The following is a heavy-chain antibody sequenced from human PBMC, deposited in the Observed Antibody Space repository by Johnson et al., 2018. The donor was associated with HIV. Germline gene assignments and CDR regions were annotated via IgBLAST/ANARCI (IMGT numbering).Heavy chain of an antibody. CDR3: ARDRQAVRGTFDI. CDR1: GFTFSSYG. V-gene: IGHV3-30*03. CDR2: ISYDGNNK. D-gene: IGHD6-19*01. Sequence: QVQLVESGGGVVQPGRSLRLSCAASGFTFSSYGMLWVRQAPGKGLEWVAVISYDGNNKYYADSVKGRFTISRDNAKNSLYLQMNSLRAEDTALYYCARDRQAVRGTFDIWGQGTMVTVSS. J-gene: IGHJ3*02.